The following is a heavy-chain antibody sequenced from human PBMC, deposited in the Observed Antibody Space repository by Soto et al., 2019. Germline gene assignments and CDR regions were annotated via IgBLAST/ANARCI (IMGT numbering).Heavy chain of an antibody. Sequence: QVQLQESGPGLVKPSETLSLTCTVSGGSISSYYWCWIRQPPGKGLEWIGYIYYSGSTNYNPSLKSRFTISVDTSKNQFSLKLSSVTAADTAVYYCARPKQLWDYYGMDVWGQGTTFTVSS. V-gene: IGHV4-59*01. CDR2: IYYSGST. CDR3: ARPKQLWDYYGMDV. D-gene: IGHD5-18*01. CDR1: GGSISSYY. J-gene: IGHJ6*02.